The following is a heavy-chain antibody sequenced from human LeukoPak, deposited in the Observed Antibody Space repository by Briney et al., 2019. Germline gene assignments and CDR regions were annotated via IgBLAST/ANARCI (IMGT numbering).Heavy chain of an antibody. V-gene: IGHV3-7*01. CDR3: ASLIHKCEFFYDDY. J-gene: IGHJ4*02. CDR2: IKQDASEK. D-gene: IGHD3-16*01. CDR1: GFTFSSYW. Sequence: PGGSLRLSCAVSGFTFSSYWMTWVRQAPGKGLEWVANIKQDASEKYYVDSVKGRFTISRDNAKNSLYLQMNNLRAEDTAVYYCASLIHKCEFFYDDYWGQGTLVTVSS.